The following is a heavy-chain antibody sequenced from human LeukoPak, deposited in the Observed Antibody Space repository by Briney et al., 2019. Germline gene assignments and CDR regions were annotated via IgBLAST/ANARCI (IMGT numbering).Heavy chain of an antibody. D-gene: IGHD3-10*01. J-gene: IGHJ4*02. V-gene: IGHV3-7*01. CDR2: IKHDGSEK. Sequence: GGSLRLSCAASGITFINYSMTWGRQAPGKGLEWVANIKHDGSEKYYVDSMKGRFTISRDNAKKSLYLQMNSLRAEDTAVYYCARGGESYYGSGSHDYWGQGTLVTVSS. CDR3: ARGGESYYGSGSHDY. CDR1: GITFINYS.